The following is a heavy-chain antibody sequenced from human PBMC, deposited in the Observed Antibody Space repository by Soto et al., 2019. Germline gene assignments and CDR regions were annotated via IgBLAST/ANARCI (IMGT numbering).Heavy chain of an antibody. CDR2: ISAYNGNT. Sequence: GASVKVSCKASGYTFTSYGISWVRQAPGQGLEWMGWISAYNGNTNYAQKLQGRVTLTTDTSTSKAYIELRSLRSDDTAVYYCARDQGIAAAVDFDYWGQGTLVTVSS. D-gene: IGHD6-13*01. CDR3: ARDQGIAAAVDFDY. CDR1: GYTFTSYG. V-gene: IGHV1-18*01. J-gene: IGHJ4*02.